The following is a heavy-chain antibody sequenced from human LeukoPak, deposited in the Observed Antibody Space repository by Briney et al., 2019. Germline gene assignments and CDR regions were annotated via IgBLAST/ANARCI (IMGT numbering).Heavy chain of an antibody. V-gene: IGHV1-18*01. J-gene: IGHJ6*02. CDR2: ISAYNGNT. CDR3: ARDPNCSSTSCYESYYYGMDV. Sequence: ASVKVSCKASGYTFTSYGISWVRQAPGQGLEWMGWISAYNGNTNYAQKLQGRVTMTTDTSTSTAYIELRSLRSDDTAVYYCARDPNCSSTSCYESYYYGMDVWGQGTTVTVSS. D-gene: IGHD2-2*01. CDR1: GYTFTSYG.